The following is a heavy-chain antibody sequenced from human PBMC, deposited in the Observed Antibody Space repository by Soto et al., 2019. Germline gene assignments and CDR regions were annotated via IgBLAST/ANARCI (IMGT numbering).Heavy chain of an antibody. CDR2: ISSRSSYI. CDR3: ASLDRVRGLSNWFDP. D-gene: IGHD3-10*01. Sequence: GGSLRLSCVASGFTFSSYSMNWVRQAPGKGLEWVSFISSRSSYIHYADSVKGRFTISRDNAENSLYLQMNSLRAEDTAVYYCASLDRVRGLSNWFDPWGQGTLVTVSS. V-gene: IGHV3-21*01. J-gene: IGHJ5*02. CDR1: GFTFSSYS.